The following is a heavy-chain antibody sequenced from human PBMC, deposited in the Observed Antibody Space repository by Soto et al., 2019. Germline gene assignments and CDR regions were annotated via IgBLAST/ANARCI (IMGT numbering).Heavy chain of an antibody. CDR2: IYYSGST. V-gene: IGHV4-59*01. CDR1: GGSISSYY. CDR3: ARDRVNMGFQH. J-gene: IGHJ1*01. Sequence: PSETLSLTCTVSGGSISSYYWSWIRQPPGKGLEWIGYIYYSGSTNYNPSLKSRVTISVDTSKNRFSLKLSSVTAADTAVYYCARDRVNMGFQHWGQGTLVTVSS.